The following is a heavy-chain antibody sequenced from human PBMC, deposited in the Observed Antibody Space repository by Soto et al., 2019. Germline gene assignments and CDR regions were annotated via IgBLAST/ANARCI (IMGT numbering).Heavy chain of an antibody. CDR3: ARDLRSLGFYGGGRLRFDY. D-gene: IGHD3-16*01. CDR1: GYTFTSYG. CDR2: ISAYNGNT. Sequence: QVQLVQSGAEVKKPGASVKVSCKASGYTFTSYGISWVRQAPGQGLEWMGWISAYNGNTNYAQKLQGRVTMTTDTSTSTAYMELRSLRSDDTAVYYCARDLRSLGFYGGGRLRFDYWGQGTLVTVSS. V-gene: IGHV1-18*04. J-gene: IGHJ4*02.